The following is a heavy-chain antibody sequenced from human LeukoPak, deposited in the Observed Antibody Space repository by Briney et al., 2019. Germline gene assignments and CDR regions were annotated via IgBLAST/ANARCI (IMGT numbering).Heavy chain of an antibody. CDR3: ARLKPSY. V-gene: IGHV4-34*01. J-gene: IGHJ4*02. Sequence: SETLSLTCAVNGESLSGHYWSWIRQPPGKGLEWIGGINHSGSTSYSPSFKSRVTISIDTSKNQFSLSLSSVTAADTAVYYCARLKPSYWGQGTLVAVSS. CDR2: INHSGST. CDR1: GESLSGHY.